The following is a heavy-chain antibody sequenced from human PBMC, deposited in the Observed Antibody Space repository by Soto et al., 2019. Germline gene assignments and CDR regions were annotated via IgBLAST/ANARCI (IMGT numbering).Heavy chain of an antibody. D-gene: IGHD4-17*01. Sequence: QVTLKESGPVLVKPTETLTLTCTVSGFSLSNARMGVSWIRQPPGKALEWLAHIFSNDEKSYSTSLKSRLTISKDTSKSQVVLTMTNMDPVYTATYYCARINYGDYVGAFYIWGQGTMVTVSS. CDR3: ARINYGDYVGAFYI. V-gene: IGHV2-26*01. CDR1: GFSLSNARMG. CDR2: IFSNDEK. J-gene: IGHJ3*02.